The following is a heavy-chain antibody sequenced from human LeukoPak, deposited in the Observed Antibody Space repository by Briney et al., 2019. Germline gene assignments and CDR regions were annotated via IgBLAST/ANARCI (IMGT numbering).Heavy chain of an antibody. CDR3: ARDRDGGVGTIDY. D-gene: IGHD3-3*01. V-gene: IGHV1-2*06. Sequence: ASVKVSCKASGYTFIDYWIHWVLQAPGQGLEWMGRININSGGINYAQKFQGRVTMTRATSISTAYMELSRLRFDDTAVYYCARDRDGGVGTIDYWGQGTLVPVSS. CDR1: GYTFIDYW. CDR2: ININSGGI. J-gene: IGHJ4*02.